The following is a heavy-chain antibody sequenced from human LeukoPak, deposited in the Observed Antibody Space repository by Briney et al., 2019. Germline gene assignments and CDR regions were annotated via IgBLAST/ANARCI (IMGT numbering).Heavy chain of an antibody. V-gene: IGHV3-33*08. CDR2: IWYDGSNK. CDR3: AGSIAVAGTIDY. D-gene: IGHD6-19*01. CDR1: GFTFNSYI. Sequence: GGSLRLSCAASGFTFNSYIMNWVRQAPGKGLEWVAVIWYDGSNKYYADSVKGRFTISRDNPKNTLYLQMNSLRAEDTAVYYCAGSIAVAGTIDYWGQGTLVTVSS. J-gene: IGHJ4*02.